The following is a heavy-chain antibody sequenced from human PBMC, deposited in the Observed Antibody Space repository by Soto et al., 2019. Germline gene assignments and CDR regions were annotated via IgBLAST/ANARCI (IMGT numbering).Heavy chain of an antibody. J-gene: IGHJ4*02. V-gene: IGHV4-31*03. CDR1: GGSISSCGYY. CDR2: IYYSGST. D-gene: IGHD3-22*01. CDR3: ARDRGYESSLGLYY. Sequence: PSETLSLTCTVSGGSISSCGYYWSWIRQHPGKGLEWIGYIYYSGSTYYNPSLKSRVTISVDTSKKQFSLKLSSVTAADTAVYFCARDRGYESSLGLYYWGQGTLVTVSS.